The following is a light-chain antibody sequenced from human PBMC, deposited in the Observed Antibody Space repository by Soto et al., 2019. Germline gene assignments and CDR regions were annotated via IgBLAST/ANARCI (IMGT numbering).Light chain of an antibody. Sequence: EIVLTQSQGPLSLSPWERATLSCRAIQSVSSSYLAWYQQKPGQAPRLLIYDASNRATGIPARFSGSGSGTDFTLTISSLEPEDFAVYYCQQRINWPPSITFGQGTRLEIK. V-gene: IGKV3D-20*02. CDR1: QSVSSSY. CDR3: QQRINWPPSIT. CDR2: DAS. J-gene: IGKJ5*01.